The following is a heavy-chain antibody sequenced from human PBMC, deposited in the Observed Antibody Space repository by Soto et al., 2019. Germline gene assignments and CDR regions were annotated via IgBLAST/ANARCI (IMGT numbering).Heavy chain of an antibody. CDR3: AKAGHYYDSSGPDY. Sequence: GGSLRLSCAASGFTFSSYAMSWVRQAPGKGLEWVSAISGSGGSTYYADSVKGRFTISRDNSKNTLYLQMNSLRAEDTAVYYCAKAGHYYDSSGPDYRGQGTLVTVSS. J-gene: IGHJ4*02. CDR2: ISGSGGST. D-gene: IGHD3-22*01. CDR1: GFTFSSYA. V-gene: IGHV3-23*01.